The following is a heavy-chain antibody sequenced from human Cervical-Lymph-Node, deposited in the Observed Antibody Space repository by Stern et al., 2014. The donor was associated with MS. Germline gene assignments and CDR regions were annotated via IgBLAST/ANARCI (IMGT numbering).Heavy chain of an antibody. CDR1: GFNFSHYA. V-gene: IGHV3-30*09. CDR3: ATQNWFDY. J-gene: IGHJ4*02. CDR2: VSSEGNNK. D-gene: IGHD2/OR15-2a*01. Sequence: VQLVESGGGVVQPGRSLRLSCAVSGFNFSHYAMHWVRQAPGKGLEWVAAVSSEGNNKYHADSVKGRFAISRDNSKNTVYLQMNSLRDGDTAVYYCATQNWFDYWGQGTLVTVSS.